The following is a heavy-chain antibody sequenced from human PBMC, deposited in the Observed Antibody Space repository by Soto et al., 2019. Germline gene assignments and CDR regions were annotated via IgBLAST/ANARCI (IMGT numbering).Heavy chain of an antibody. CDR2: IWYDGSNK. D-gene: IGHD6-19*01. Sequence: GGSLRLSCAASGFTFSSYGMHWVRQAPGKGLGWVAVIWYDGSNKYYADSVKGRFTISRDNSKNTLYLQMNSLRAEDTAVYYSARNAHSSGWYHYYYYYMDVGGKGTTVTVSS. CDR1: GFTFSSYG. V-gene: IGHV3-33*01. CDR3: ARNAHSSGWYHYYYYYMDV. J-gene: IGHJ6*03.